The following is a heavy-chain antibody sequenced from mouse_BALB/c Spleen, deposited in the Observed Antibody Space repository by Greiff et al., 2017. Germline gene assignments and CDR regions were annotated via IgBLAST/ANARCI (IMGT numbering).Heavy chain of an antibody. V-gene: IGHV1-67*01. CDR1: GYTFTDYA. CDR3: AREDYDYFDY. CDR2: ISTYYGNT. Sequence: QVQLKESGPELVRPGVSVKISCKGSGYTFTDYAMHWVKQSHAKSLEWIGVISTYYGNTNYNQKFKGKATMTVDKSSSTAYMELARLTSEDSAIYYCAREDYDYFDYWGQGTTLTVSS. J-gene: IGHJ2*01. D-gene: IGHD2-4*01.